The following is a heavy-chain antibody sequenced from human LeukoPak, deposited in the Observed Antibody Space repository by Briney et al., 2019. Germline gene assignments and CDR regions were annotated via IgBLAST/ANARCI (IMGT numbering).Heavy chain of an antibody. Sequence: SETLSLTCTVSGGSISSYYWSWIRQPPGKGLEWVGYIYYSGSTNYNPSLKRRVTISVDTSKNQFSLKLSSVTAADTAVYYCARDPGPRITMVRGVITDYYYGMDVWGKGTTVTASS. CDR3: ARDPGPRITMVRGVITDYYYGMDV. D-gene: IGHD3-10*01. V-gene: IGHV4-59*01. J-gene: IGHJ6*04. CDR2: IYYSGST. CDR1: GGSISSYY.